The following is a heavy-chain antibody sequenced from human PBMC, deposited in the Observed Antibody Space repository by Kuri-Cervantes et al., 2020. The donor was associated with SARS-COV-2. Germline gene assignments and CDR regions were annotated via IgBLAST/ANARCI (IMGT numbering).Heavy chain of an antibody. Sequence: SETLSLTCTVSGGSISSHYWSWIRQPPGKGLEWIGYIYYSGSTNYNPSLKSRVTISVDTSKNQFSLKLSSVTAADTAVYYCARGWRVLRFLEWFDYDAFDIWGQGTMVTVSS. J-gene: IGHJ3*02. CDR2: IYYSGST. CDR1: GGSISSHY. D-gene: IGHD3-3*01. V-gene: IGHV4-59*11. CDR3: ARGWRVLRFLEWFDYDAFDI.